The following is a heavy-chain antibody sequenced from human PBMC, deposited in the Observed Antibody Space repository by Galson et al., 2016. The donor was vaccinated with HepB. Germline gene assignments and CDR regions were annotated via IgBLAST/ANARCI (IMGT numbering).Heavy chain of an antibody. CDR3: AKDLADYYDSTGYYTGLDY. V-gene: IGHV3-30*18. CDR2: ISYDGSYK. Sequence: SLRLSCAASGFTFSSYGMHWVRQAPGKGLECVAVISYDGSYKYYADSVNGRFTISRDNSKNTLYLQMNSLRAEDTAVYYCAKDLADYYDSTGYYTGLDYWGQGTLVTVSS. D-gene: IGHD3-22*01. CDR1: GFTFSSYG. J-gene: IGHJ4*02.